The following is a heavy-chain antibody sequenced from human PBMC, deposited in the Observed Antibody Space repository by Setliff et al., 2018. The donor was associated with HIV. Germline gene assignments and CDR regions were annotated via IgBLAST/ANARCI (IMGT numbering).Heavy chain of an antibody. V-gene: IGHV1-2*02. D-gene: IGHD2-15*01. Sequence: ASVKVSCKASGYTFTSYGFSWVRQAPGQGLEWMGWINPSSGGTNYAQKLQGRVTLTRDTSISTAYMELSRLRSDDTAVYYCARDGRYCSGGSCFTNRASYYYYYMDVWGKGTTVTVSS. CDR3: ARDGRYCSGGSCFTNRASYYYYYMDV. CDR2: INPSSGGT. J-gene: IGHJ6*03. CDR1: GYTFTSYG.